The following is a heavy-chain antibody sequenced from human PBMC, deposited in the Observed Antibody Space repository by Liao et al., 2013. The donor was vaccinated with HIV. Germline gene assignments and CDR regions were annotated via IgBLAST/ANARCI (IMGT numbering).Heavy chain of an antibody. J-gene: IGHJ3*02. CDR3: ARDKNAAFDM. CDR2: IYYSGNS. CDR1: RGSITNYY. D-gene: IGHD2/OR15-2a*01. Sequence: QVQLQEAGPGLVKPSETLSLTCTVPRGSITNYYWSWIRQPPGKGLEWIGYIYYSGNSNFNPSLKSRVTMSVDTSKNQFSLRLTSVTAADTAIYYCARDKNAAFDMWGQGKMVIVSS. V-gene: IGHV4-59*01.